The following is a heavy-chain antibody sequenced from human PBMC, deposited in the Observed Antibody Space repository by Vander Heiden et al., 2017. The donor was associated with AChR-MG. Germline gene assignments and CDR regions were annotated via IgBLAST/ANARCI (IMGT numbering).Heavy chain of an antibody. CDR1: GFTFSSYS. Sequence: EVQLVESGGGLVQPGGSLRLSCAASGFTFSSYSMNWVRQAPGKGLEWVSYISSSSSTIYYADSVKGRFTISRDNAKNSLYLQMNSLRDEDTAVYYCAREETLYCSGGSCYSGGVDYWGQGTLVTVSS. J-gene: IGHJ4*02. CDR2: ISSSSSTI. CDR3: AREETLYCSGGSCYSGGVDY. V-gene: IGHV3-48*02. D-gene: IGHD2-15*01.